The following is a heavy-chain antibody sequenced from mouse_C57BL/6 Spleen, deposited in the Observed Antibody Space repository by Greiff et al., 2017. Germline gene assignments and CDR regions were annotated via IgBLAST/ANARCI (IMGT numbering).Heavy chain of an antibody. J-gene: IGHJ4*01. CDR2: IDPSDSYT. CDR1: GYTFTSYW. Sequence: QVQLQQPGAELVKPGASVKLSCKASGYTFTSYWMQWVKQRPGQGLEWIGEIDPSDSYTNYNQKFKGKATLTVDTSSSTAYMQLSSLTSEDSAVYYWARSGYYYGSRYYAMDYWGQGTSVTVSS. CDR3: ARSGYYYGSRYYAMDY. V-gene: IGHV1-50*01. D-gene: IGHD1-1*01.